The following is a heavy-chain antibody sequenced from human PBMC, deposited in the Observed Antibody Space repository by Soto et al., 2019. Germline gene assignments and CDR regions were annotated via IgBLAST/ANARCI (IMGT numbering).Heavy chain of an antibody. CDR3: ARDVSPGSSCLYGAACDI. Sequence: EVQLVESGGGLVQPGGSLTLSCAASEFAFSSYWMTWVRQSPGQGLEWVANIRKAGSQRSDWDSVRGRFTISRDNSKNSLYLQMHSLRAEDTALYFRARDVSPGSSCLYGAACDIWGQGKMVTVSS. CDR2: IRKAGSQR. D-gene: IGHD6-13*01. J-gene: IGHJ3*02. V-gene: IGHV3-7*05. CDR1: EFAFSSYW.